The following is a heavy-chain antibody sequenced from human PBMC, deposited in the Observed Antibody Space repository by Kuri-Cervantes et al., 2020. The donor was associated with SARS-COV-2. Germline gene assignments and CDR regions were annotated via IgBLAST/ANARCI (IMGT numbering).Heavy chain of an antibody. CDR2: ISSDGGNK. V-gene: IGHV3-30-3*01. D-gene: IGHD3-22*01. Sequence: GGSLRLSCEVSGFTFSSHAMHWARQAPGKGLEWVAVISSDGGNKYYADSVRGRFTISRDNSKNTLYLRLNTLRAKDTAVYHCAREYVYDTTGYFYWYFDLWGRGTLVTVSS. J-gene: IGHJ2*01. CDR3: AREYVYDTTGYFYWYFDL. CDR1: GFTFSSHA.